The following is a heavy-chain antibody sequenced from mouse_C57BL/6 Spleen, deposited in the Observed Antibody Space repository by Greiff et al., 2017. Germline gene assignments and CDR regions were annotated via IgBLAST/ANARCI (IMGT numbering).Heavy chain of an antibody. D-gene: IGHD2-2*01. CDR1: GYAFSSSW. CDR2: IYPGDGDT. CDR3: ERRGYGYDDVYYAMDY. V-gene: IGHV1-82*01. Sequence: QVQLQQSGPELVKPGASVKISCKASGYAFSSSWMNWVKQRPGQGLEWIGRIYPGDGDTNYNGKFKGKATLTADKSSSTAYMQLSSLTSADSAVYFCERRGYGYDDVYYAMDYWGQGTSVTVSS. J-gene: IGHJ4*01.